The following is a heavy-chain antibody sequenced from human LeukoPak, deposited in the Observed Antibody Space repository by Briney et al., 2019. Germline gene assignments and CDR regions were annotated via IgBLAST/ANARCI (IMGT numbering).Heavy chain of an antibody. Sequence: ASVKVSCKASGYTFTSYGISWVRQAPGQGLEWMGWISAYSGNTNYAQKDQGRVTMTTDTSTSTAYMELRSLRSDDTAVYYCARDCAPYWYFDLWGRGTLVTVSS. CDR3: ARDCAPYWYFDL. CDR2: ISAYSGNT. J-gene: IGHJ2*01. CDR1: GYTFTSYG. V-gene: IGHV1-18*01.